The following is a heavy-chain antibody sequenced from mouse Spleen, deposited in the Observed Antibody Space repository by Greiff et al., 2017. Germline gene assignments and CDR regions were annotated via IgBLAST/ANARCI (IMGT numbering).Heavy chain of an antibody. D-gene: IGHD2-12*01. CDR2: IHPNSGST. V-gene: IGHV1-64*01. CDR3: ARSLLRGMDY. Sequence: QVQLKQPGAELVKPGASVKLSCKASGYTFTSYWMHWVKQRPGQGLEWIGMIHPNSGSTNYNEKFKSKATLTVDKSSSTAYMQLSSLTSEDSAVYYCARSLLRGMDYWGQGTSVTVSS. J-gene: IGHJ4*01. CDR1: GYTFTSYW.